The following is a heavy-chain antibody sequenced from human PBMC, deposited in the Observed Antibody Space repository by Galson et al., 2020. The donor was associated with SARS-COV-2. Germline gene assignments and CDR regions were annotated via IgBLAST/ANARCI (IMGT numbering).Heavy chain of an antibody. CDR1: GFSLSTSGVG. J-gene: IGHJ6*02. CDR2: IYWNDDK. V-gene: IGHV2-5*01. CDR3: AHSEQLVPLFYYYYYGMDV. D-gene: IGHD6-6*01. Sequence: SGPTLVKPTQTLTLNCTFSGFSLSTSGVGVGWIRQPPGKALEWLALIYWNDDKRYSPTLKSRLTITKDTSKNQVVLTMTNMDPVDTATYYCAHSEQLVPLFYYYYYGMDVWGQGTTVTVSS.